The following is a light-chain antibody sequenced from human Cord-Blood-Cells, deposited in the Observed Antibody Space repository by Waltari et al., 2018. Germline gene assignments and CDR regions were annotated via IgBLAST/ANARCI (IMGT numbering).Light chain of an antibody. J-gene: IGKJ1*01. CDR1: QSVSSY. Sequence: EIVLTPSPATLSLSPGERATLSCRASQSVSSYLAWYQQKPGKAPRRLIYDASNRATGIPARFSGSGSGTDFTLTISSLEPEDFAVYYCQQRSNWWTFGQGTKVEIK. CDR3: QQRSNWWT. V-gene: IGKV3-11*01. CDR2: DAS.